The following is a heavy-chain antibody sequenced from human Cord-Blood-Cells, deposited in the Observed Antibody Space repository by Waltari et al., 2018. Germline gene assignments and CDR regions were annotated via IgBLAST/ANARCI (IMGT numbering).Heavy chain of an antibody. J-gene: IGHJ4*02. CDR3: ATTGYCSSTSCFDY. Sequence: QLQLQESGPGLVKPSETLSLTCTGSGGSISSSSYYWGWIRQPPGKGLEWIGSIYYSGSTYYNPSLKSRVTISVDTSKNQFSLKLSSVTAADTAVYYCATTGYCSSTSCFDYWGQGTLVTVSS. CDR2: IYYSGST. D-gene: IGHD2-2*03. CDR1: GGSISSSSYY. V-gene: IGHV4-39*01.